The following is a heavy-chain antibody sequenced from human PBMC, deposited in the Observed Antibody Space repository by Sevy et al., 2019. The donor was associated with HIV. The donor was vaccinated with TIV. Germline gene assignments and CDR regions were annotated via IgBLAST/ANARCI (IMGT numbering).Heavy chain of an antibody. J-gene: IGHJ4*02. V-gene: IGHV3-48*03. D-gene: IGHD4-4*01. CDR3: VTSRRDDYNYYFEY. Sequence: GGSLRLSCEASGFTFRSYEMNWVRQAPGKGLEWLSYISTGGRTIYYTDSVKGRFTISRDNAKNSLHLQMNSLRDEDTAVYYCVTSRRDDYNYYFEYWGQGTLVTVSS. CDR1: GFTFRSYE. CDR2: ISTGGRTI.